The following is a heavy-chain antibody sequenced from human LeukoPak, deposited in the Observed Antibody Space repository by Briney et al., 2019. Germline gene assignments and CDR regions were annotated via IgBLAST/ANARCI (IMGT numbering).Heavy chain of an antibody. Sequence: SETLSLTCAVYGGSFSGYYWSWIRQPPGKGLEWIGEINHSGSTNYNPSLKSRVTTSVDTSKNQFSLKLSSVTAADTAVYYCATLDDYGGAWGQGALVTVSS. D-gene: IGHD4-23*01. J-gene: IGHJ4*02. CDR3: ATLDDYGGA. V-gene: IGHV4-34*01. CDR2: INHSGST. CDR1: GGSFSGYY.